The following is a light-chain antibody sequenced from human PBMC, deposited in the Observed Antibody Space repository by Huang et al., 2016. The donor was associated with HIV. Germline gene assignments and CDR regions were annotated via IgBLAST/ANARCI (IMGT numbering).Light chain of an antibody. J-gene: IGKJ3*01. Sequence: DVVMTQSPLSLPVTLGQPASISCRSSQSLVYSDGNTYLSWFQQRPGQSPMRLIYKVSNRDSGGPDRFRGSGSVTDFTLKISRVEAEDVGIYYCLQGTHWPFTFGPGTKVDIK. V-gene: IGKV2-30*01. CDR1: QSLVYSDGNTY. CDR2: KVS. CDR3: LQGTHWPFT.